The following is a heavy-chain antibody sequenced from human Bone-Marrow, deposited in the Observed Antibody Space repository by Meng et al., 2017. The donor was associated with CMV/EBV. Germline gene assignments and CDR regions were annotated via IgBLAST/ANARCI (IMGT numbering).Heavy chain of an antibody. V-gene: IGHV3-21*01. Sequence: GGSLRLSCAASGFTFSSYSMNWVRQAPGKGLEWVSSISSSSSYIYYADSVKGRFTISRDNAKNSLYLQMNSLRAEDTAVYYCASYYRNYYYYGMDVWGQGTTVTVSS. D-gene: IGHD1-26*01. CDR3: ASYYRNYYYYGMDV. CDR2: ISSSSSYI. J-gene: IGHJ6*02. CDR1: GFTFSSYS.